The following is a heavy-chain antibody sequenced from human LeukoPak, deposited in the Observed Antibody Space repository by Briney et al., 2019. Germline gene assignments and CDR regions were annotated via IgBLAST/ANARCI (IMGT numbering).Heavy chain of an antibody. CDR1: GFTFSSCA. J-gene: IGHJ4*02. CDR3: AKDKVVGSGNTRPHYFDY. Sequence: TGGSLRLSCAVSGFTFSSCAMAWVRQAPGKGLEWVSGIGGSGSNTYYADSVKGRFTISRDNSKNTLYLQMNSLRAEDTALYYCAKDKVVGSGNTRPHYFDYWGQGTLVTVSS. D-gene: IGHD3-10*01. V-gene: IGHV3-23*01. CDR2: IGGSGSNT.